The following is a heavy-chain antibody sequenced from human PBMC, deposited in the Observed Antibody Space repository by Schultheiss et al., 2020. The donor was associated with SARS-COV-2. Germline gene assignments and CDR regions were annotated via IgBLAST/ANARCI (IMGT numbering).Heavy chain of an antibody. CDR3: AKDQWLVTYGLDV. CDR1: GFTFNNYV. V-gene: IGHV3-23*01. J-gene: IGHJ6*02. D-gene: IGHD6-19*01. Sequence: GGSLRLSCAVSGFTFNNYVMTWVRQAPGKGLEWVSEISGSGGNTYYADSVKGRFTISRDNSKNTLYLQMNGLRAEDTAVYYCAKDQWLVTYGLDVWGQGTTVTPSS. CDR2: ISGSGGNT.